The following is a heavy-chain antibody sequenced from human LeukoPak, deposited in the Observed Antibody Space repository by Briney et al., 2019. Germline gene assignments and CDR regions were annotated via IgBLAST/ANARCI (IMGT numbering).Heavy chain of an antibody. V-gene: IGHV3-21*01. CDR3: ARTAIAAADFYNWFDS. CDR1: GCTFSSYC. CDR2: ISTSSSYI. Sequence: GGSLRLSCAASGCTFSSYCRNWVRQAPGKGLEWVAFISTSSSYIHYADSVKGRFTISRDNARNSLYLQMNSLRAEDTAVYYCARTAIAAADFYNWFDSWGQGTLVTASS. D-gene: IGHD6-13*01. J-gene: IGHJ5*01.